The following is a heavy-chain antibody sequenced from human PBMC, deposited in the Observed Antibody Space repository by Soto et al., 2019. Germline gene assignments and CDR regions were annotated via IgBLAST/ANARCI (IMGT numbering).Heavy chain of an antibody. J-gene: IGHJ4*02. CDR3: AAGSGLPRYC. D-gene: IGHD3-10*01. CDR1: GGSISSGGYS. V-gene: IGHV4-30-2*01. CDR2: NYHSGST. Sequence: QLQLQESGSGLVKPSQTLSLTCAVSGGSISSGGYSWSWIRQPPGKGLEWNGYNYHSGSTYYNPSLNSRVSISVDRSRNQFSLKLGFVTAADTVVYYFAAGSGLPRYCWGQGTLVTVSS.